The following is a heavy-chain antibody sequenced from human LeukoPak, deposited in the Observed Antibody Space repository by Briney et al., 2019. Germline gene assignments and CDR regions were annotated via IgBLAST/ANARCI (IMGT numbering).Heavy chain of an antibody. CDR1: GFTFSSYW. J-gene: IGHJ3*02. CDR3: TRGRSGYSFGVDI. D-gene: IGHD5-18*01. V-gene: IGHV3-7*01. CDR2: IKQDGSEK. Sequence: GGSLRLSCAASGFTFSSYWMSWVRQAPGKGLEWVANIKQDGSEKYYVDSVKGRFTISRDNAKNSLDLQMNSLRAEDTAVYYCTRGRSGYSFGVDIWGQGTMVTVSS.